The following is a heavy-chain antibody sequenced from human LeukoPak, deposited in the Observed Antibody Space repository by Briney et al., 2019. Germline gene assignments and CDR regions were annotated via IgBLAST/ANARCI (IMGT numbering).Heavy chain of an antibody. CDR2: IYYSGST. D-gene: IGHD2-15*01. J-gene: IGHJ4*02. V-gene: IGHV4-31*03. CDR3: ASGCSGGSCTDY. CDR1: GGSISSGGYY. Sequence: PSETLSLTCTVSGGSISSGGYYWSWIRQHPGKGLEWIGYIYYSGSTYYNPSLKSRVTISVDTSKNQFSLKLSSVTAADTAVYYCASGCSGGSCTDYWGQGTLVTVSS.